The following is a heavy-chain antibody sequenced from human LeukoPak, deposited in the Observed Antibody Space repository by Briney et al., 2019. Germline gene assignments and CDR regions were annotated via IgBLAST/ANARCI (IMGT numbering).Heavy chain of an antibody. V-gene: IGHV4-34*01. J-gene: IGHJ4*02. CDR1: GGSFSGYY. D-gene: IGHD4-23*01. Sequence: PSETLSLTCAVYGGSFSGYYWSWIRQPPGKGLEWIGEINHSGSTNYNPSLKSRVTISVDTSKNQFSLKLSSVTAADTAVYYCARGALLPLTTVVTHDYWGQGTLVTVSS. CDR2: INHSGST. CDR3: ARGALLPLTTVVTHDY.